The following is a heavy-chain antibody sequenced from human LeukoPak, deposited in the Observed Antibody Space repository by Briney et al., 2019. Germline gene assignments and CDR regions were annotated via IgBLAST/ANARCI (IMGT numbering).Heavy chain of an antibody. Sequence: PGGSLRLSCEASGFAFSDYWLTWVRQAPGKGLEWVANIKEDGSEKYYVDSVKGRFTISRDNAKNSLYLQMNSLRAEDTAVYYCARDPIPYDSSGYYVRGVERELEWGQGTMVTASS. D-gene: IGHD3-22*01. V-gene: IGHV3-7*01. CDR3: ARDPIPYDSSGYYVRGVERELE. CDR1: GFAFSDYW. CDR2: IKEDGSEK. J-gene: IGHJ3*01.